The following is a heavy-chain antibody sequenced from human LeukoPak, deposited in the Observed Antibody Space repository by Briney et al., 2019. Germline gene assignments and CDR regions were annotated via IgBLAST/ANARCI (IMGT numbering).Heavy chain of an antibody. CDR1: GFTFSSNY. D-gene: IGHD3-22*01. CDR2: IYSEGNT. CDR3: ATARLQDYYDSSGYFDY. V-gene: IGHV3-53*01. Sequence: GGSLRLSCAASGFTFSSNYMSWVRQAPGKGLEWVTVIYSEGNTYYADSMKGRFTISRDNSKNTLYLQMNSLRAEDTAVYYYATARLQDYYDSSGYFDYWGQGTLVTVSS. J-gene: IGHJ4*02.